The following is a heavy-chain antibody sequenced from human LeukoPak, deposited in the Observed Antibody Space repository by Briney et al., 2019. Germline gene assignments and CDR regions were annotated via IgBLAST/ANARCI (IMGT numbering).Heavy chain of an antibody. CDR2: ISAYNGNT. J-gene: IGHJ4*02. Sequence: ASVKVSCKASGYTFTSYGISWVRQAPGQGLEWMGWISAYNGNTNYAQKLQGRVTMTTDTSTCTAYMELRSLRSDDTAVYYCARDRFAAAASSPVDYWGQGTLVTVSS. D-gene: IGHD6-13*01. CDR1: GYTFTSYG. CDR3: ARDRFAAAASSPVDY. V-gene: IGHV1-18*01.